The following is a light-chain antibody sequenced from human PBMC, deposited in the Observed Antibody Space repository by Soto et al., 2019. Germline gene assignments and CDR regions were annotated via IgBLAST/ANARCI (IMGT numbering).Light chain of an antibody. CDR1: QSVSSSY. V-gene: IGKV3-20*01. CDR3: QQYGRSPPWT. J-gene: IGKJ1*01. CDR2: GAF. Sequence: EMALTQSPGTLPLSPGERATLSCRASQSVSSSYLAWYQQKPGQAPRLLIYGAFSRATGIPALFSGSGSGTDFTLTISRLEPEDFAVYYCQQYGRSPPWTFGQGSKVELK.